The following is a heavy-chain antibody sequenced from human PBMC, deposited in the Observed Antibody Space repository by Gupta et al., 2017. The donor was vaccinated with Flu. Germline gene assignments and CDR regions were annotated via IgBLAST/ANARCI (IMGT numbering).Heavy chain of an antibody. CDR3: ARESNSTLNSVYSGMEV. J-gene: IGHJ6*02. CDR1: GGSINNDYYY. CDR2: FFNSGMT. Sequence: QLQLQESGPGLVTPSETLSLTCTVSGGSINNDYYYWAWIRQSPGEGLEWIGRFFNSGMTCYTPSLRSRLTMSVDVSKNQFSLKLSSVTAADTAVYYCARESNSTLNSVYSGMEVWGQGAT. V-gene: IGHV4-39*02. D-gene: IGHD4-23*01.